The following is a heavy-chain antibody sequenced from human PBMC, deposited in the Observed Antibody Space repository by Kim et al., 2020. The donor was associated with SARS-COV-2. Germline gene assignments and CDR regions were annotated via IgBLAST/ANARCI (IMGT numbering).Heavy chain of an antibody. J-gene: IGHJ4*02. CDR2: INTNTGNP. Sequence: ASVKVSCKASGYTFTSYAMNWVRQAPGQGLEWMGWINTNTGNPTYAQGFTGRFVFSLDTSVSTAYLQISSLKAEDTAVYYCARDSTDRSTLYDILTGYYFQPGGSDYWSQGTLVTVSS. CDR1: GYTFTSYA. CDR3: ARDSTDRSTLYDILTGYYFQPGGSDY. V-gene: IGHV7-4-1*02. D-gene: IGHD3-9*01.